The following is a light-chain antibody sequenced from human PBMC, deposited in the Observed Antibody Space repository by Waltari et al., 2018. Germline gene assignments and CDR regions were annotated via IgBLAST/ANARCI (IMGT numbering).Light chain of an antibody. Sequence: QSVLTQPPSVSAAPGQKVTISCSASTSTLGNNYVSWYQHPPGTAPKLLIYDNNKRPSGIPDRFSGSNSGTSATLGITGLQTGDEADYYCATWDGSLSVVLFGGGTKVTVL. J-gene: IGLJ2*01. CDR1: TSTLGNNY. V-gene: IGLV1-51*01. CDR2: DNN. CDR3: ATWDGSLSVVL.